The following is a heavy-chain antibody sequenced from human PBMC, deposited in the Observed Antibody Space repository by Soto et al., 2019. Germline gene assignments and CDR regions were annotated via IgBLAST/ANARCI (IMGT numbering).Heavy chain of an antibody. CDR3: AIDAGHFHGSSSYYDY. J-gene: IGHJ4*02. Sequence: QVQLVESGGGVVQPGRSLRLSCATSGFTFSTYGFHWVRQAPGKGLEWVAVIWYDGSKKYYADSVKGRFTISRDSSNNTLYLQMNSLRAEDTAIYYCAIDAGHFHGSSSYYDYWGQGTLVTVSS. CDR1: GFTFSTYG. CDR2: IWYDGSKK. V-gene: IGHV3-33*01. D-gene: IGHD3-10*01.